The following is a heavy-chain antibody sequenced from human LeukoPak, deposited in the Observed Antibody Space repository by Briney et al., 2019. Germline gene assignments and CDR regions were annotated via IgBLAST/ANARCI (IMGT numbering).Heavy chain of an antibody. D-gene: IGHD3-22*01. J-gene: IGHJ4*02. V-gene: IGHV4-59*01. CDR2: IYYGGST. CDR3: ARARLASSGRFDY. Sequence: PSETLSLTCTVSGGSISSYYWSWIRQSPGKGLEWIGYIYYGGSTDYNPSLKSRVTISKDTSKTQFSLRLSSVTAADTAVYYCARARLASSGRFDYWGQGTLVTVSS. CDR1: GGSISSYY.